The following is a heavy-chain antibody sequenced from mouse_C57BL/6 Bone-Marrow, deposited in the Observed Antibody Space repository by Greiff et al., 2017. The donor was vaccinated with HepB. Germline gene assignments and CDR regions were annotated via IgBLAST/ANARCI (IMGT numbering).Heavy chain of an antibody. Sequence: EVMLVESGGGLVQPGESLKLSCESNEYEFPSHDMSWVRKTPEKRLELVAAINSDGGSTYYPDTMERRFIISRDNTKKTLYLQMSSLRSEDTALYYCARQRYYYGSSYVWYFDVWGTGTTVTVSS. CDR2: INSDGGST. CDR3: ARQRYYYGSSYVWYFDV. J-gene: IGHJ1*03. V-gene: IGHV5-2*01. D-gene: IGHD1-1*01. CDR1: EYEFPSHD.